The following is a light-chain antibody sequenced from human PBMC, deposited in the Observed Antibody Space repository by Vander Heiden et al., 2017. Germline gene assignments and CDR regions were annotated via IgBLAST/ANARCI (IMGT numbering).Light chain of an antibody. CDR1: QSISSY. CDR3: QQGDSTLRWT. J-gene: IGKJ1*01. CDR2: AAS. Sequence: DIQMTQSPSSLSASVGDRVTITCRASQSISSYLNWYQQKPGKSPKLLIYAASSLQSGVPSRFSGSGSGTDFTLTISSLQPEDFAAYYCQQGDSTLRWTFGQGTKVEIK. V-gene: IGKV1-39*01.